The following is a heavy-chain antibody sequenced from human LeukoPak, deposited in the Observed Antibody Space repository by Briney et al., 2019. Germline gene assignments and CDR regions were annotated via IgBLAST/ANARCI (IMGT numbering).Heavy chain of an antibody. V-gene: IGHV3-7*01. CDR2: IKQDGSEK. CDR3: AREPIVVVPAAMMENWFDP. J-gene: IGHJ5*02. Sequence: GGSLRLSCAASGFTFSSYWMSWVRQASGKGLEWVANIKQDGSEKYYVDSVKGRFTISRDNAKNSLYLQMNSLRAEDTAVYYCAREPIVVVPAAMMENWFDPWGQGTLVTVSS. CDR1: GFTFSSYW. D-gene: IGHD2-2*01.